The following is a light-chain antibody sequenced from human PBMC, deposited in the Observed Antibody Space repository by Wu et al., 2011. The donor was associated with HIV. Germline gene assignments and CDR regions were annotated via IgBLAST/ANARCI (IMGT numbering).Light chain of an antibody. CDR2: GAS. CDR3: QQYGSSPIT. J-gene: IGKJ5*01. Sequence: IVLRQSPGTLSLSPGDRAIFSCRASQRISDSYVSWYQQKPGQAPRLLIYGASNRATGVPDRFSGRGFGTDFSLIISSLEPEDFAVYFCQQYGSSPITFGQGTRLEIK. CDR1: QRISDSY. V-gene: IGKV3-20*01.